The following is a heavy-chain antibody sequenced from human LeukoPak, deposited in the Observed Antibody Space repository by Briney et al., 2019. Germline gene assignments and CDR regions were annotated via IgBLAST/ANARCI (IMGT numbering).Heavy chain of an antibody. CDR1: GFTVNNAW. V-gene: IGHV3-15*01. CDR3: TTNGVVIPTDAFDV. CDR2: IKSKTDGGTI. D-gene: IGHD3-3*01. Sequence: GGSLRLSCAVSGFTVNNAWMNWVRQAPGKGLEWVGRIKSKTDGGTIEYAAPVKGRFTISRDDSKNTLYLQMNSLKTEDTAVYYCTTNGVVIPTDAFDVWGQGTMVTVSS. J-gene: IGHJ3*01.